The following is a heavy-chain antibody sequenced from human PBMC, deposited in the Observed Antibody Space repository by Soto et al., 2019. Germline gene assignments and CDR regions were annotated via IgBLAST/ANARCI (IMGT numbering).Heavy chain of an antibody. CDR2: INSDGSST. J-gene: IGHJ4*02. V-gene: IGHV3-74*01. CDR1: GFTFSSYW. CDR3: VRTSLAVAAATREDY. D-gene: IGHD2-15*01. Sequence: EVQLVESGGGLVQPGGSLRLSCAASGFTFSSYWMHWVRQAPGKELVWVSRINSDGSSTSYADSVKGRFTISRDNAKNTLYLQMNSLRAEDTAVYYCVRTSLAVAAATREDYWGQGTLVTVSS.